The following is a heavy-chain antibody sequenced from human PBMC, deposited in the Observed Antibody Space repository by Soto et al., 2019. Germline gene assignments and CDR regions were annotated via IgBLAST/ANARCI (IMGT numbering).Heavy chain of an antibody. Sequence: PSETLSIGCIFSEGSISSSIYYWGWIRQPPGKGLEWIGSIYYSGSTYYNPSLKSRVTISVDTSKNQFSLELSSVTAADTAVYYCARHGRAYYDSSGSLAFDYWGQGTLVTVSS. CDR1: EGSISSSIYY. J-gene: IGHJ4*02. CDR2: IYYSGST. D-gene: IGHD3-22*01. CDR3: ARHGRAYYDSSGSLAFDY. V-gene: IGHV4-39*01.